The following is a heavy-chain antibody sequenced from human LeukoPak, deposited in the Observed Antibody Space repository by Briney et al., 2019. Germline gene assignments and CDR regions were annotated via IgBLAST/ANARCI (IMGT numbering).Heavy chain of an antibody. CDR1: GFTFSSYE. CDR3: ARNRNDYGDYVHDY. Sequence: QPGGSLRLSCAASGFTFSSYEMNWVRQAPGKGLEWVSYISSSGSTIYYAGSVKGRFTISRDNAKNSLYLQMNSLRAEDTAVYYCARNRNDYGDYVHDYWGQGTLVTVSS. CDR2: ISSSGSTI. J-gene: IGHJ4*02. V-gene: IGHV3-48*03. D-gene: IGHD4-17*01.